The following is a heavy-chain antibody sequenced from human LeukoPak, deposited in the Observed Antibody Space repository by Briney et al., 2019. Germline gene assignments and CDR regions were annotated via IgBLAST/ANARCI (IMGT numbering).Heavy chain of an antibody. CDR3: ASRVYGLGSFNY. CDR2: IYNSGTT. D-gene: IGHD3-10*01. CDR1: GDSISSTSYY. V-gene: IGHV4-39*01. J-gene: IGHJ4*01. Sequence: PSETLSLTCAVSGDSISSTSYYWDWIRQPPGKGLEWIGSIYNSGTTYYNPSLKSRVTISVDTSKNQFSLKVSSVTAADTAVYYCASRVYGLGSFNYWGQGTLVTVSS.